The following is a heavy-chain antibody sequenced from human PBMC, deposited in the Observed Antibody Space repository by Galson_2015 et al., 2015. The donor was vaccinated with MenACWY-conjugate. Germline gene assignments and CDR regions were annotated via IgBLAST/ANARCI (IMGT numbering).Heavy chain of an antibody. V-gene: IGHV1-2*04. D-gene: IGHD6-6*01. CDR1: GYTFTGNY. CDR3: ARGVSSSSAYYYMDV. CDR2: INPNNGGT. J-gene: IGHJ6*03. Sequence: SVKVSCKASGYTFTGNYLHWVRRAPGQGLEWMGWINPNNGGTNYAQKFQNWVTMTRDTSINTAYMELTRLRSDDTAVYYCARGVSSSSAYYYMDVWGKGTTVTVSS.